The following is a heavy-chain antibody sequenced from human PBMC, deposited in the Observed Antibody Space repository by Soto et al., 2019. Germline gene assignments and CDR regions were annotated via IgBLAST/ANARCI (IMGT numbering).Heavy chain of an antibody. V-gene: IGHV3-30*18. CDR2: FSYDGSNK. Sequence: QVQLVESGGGVFSPGRSLGPPCEASGFPSSGYASHGSARAPGKGLGGVEFFSYDGSNKNYADSVKGRFTISRDNSKNTLYLQMNSLRAEDTAVYYCAKAGGYYYDSSGYYFYYWGQGTLVTVSS. CDR1: GFPSSGYA. CDR3: AKAGGYYYDSSGYYFYY. D-gene: IGHD3-22*01. J-gene: IGHJ4*02.